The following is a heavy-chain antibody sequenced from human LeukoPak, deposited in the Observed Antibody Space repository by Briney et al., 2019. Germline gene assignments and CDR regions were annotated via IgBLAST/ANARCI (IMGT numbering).Heavy chain of an antibody. Sequence: GGSLRLSCAASGFTFDDYAMHWVRQAPGKGLEWVSYISSSSSTMYYADSVKGRFTISRDNAKNSLYLQMNSLRAEDTAVYYCARDKYGGNHVYYFDYWGQGTLVTVSS. J-gene: IGHJ4*02. D-gene: IGHD4-23*01. V-gene: IGHV3-48*01. CDR3: ARDKYGGNHVYYFDY. CDR2: ISSSSSTM. CDR1: GFTFDDYA.